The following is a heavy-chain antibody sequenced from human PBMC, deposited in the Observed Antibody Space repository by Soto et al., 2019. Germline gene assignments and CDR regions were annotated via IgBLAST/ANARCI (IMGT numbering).Heavy chain of an antibody. CDR3: AREGNLGRWLQPLDF. D-gene: IGHD5-12*01. CDR1: GGSISSSSYY. V-gene: IGHV4-39*07. Sequence: SETLSLTCTVSGGSISSSSYYWGWIRQPPGKGLEWIGTIYYNGATRYSPSLESRVTISVDTSKNQFSLKLISVTAADTAKYFCAREGNLGRWLQPLDFWGQGTLVTVSS. J-gene: IGHJ4*02. CDR2: IYYNGAT.